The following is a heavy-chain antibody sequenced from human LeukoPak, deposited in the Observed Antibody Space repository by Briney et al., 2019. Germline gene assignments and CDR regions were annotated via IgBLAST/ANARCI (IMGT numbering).Heavy chain of an antibody. J-gene: IGHJ4*02. Sequence: PSETLSLTCTVSGGSISSSSYYWGWIRQPPGKGLEWIGSIYYSGSTYYNPSLKSRVTISVDTSKNQFSLKLSSVTAADTAVYYCARSLEEYQLRPPRPGTYFDYWGQGTLVTVSS. CDR3: ARSLEEYQLRPPRPGTYFDY. CDR1: GGSISSSSYY. D-gene: IGHD2-2*01. CDR2: IYYSGST. V-gene: IGHV4-39*01.